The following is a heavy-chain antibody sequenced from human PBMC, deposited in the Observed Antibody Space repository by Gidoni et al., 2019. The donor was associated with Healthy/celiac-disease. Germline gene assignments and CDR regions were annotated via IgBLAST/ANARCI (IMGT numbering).Heavy chain of an antibody. D-gene: IGHD4-4*01. CDR1: GGTFSSYA. J-gene: IGHJ6*02. CDR2: IIPIFGTA. Sequence: QVQLVQSGAEVKKPGSSVKVSCKASGGTFSSYAISWVRQAPGQGLEWMGGIIPIFGTANYAQKFQGRVTITADESTSTAYMELSSLRSEDTAVYYCARDRMTTVTTGGYYYYGMDVWGQGTTVTVSS. V-gene: IGHV1-69*01. CDR3: ARDRMTTVTTGGYYYYGMDV.